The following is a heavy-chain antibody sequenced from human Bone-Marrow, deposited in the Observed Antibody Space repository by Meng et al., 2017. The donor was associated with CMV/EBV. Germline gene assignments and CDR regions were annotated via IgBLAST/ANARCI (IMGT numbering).Heavy chain of an antibody. CDR3: AKEAPYNWNTFDI. Sequence: GGSLRLSCAASGFTFSNSGIHWVRQAPGKGLEWVAFIRYDGINKYYADSVKGRFTISRDNSKNTLYLQMNSLRAEDTAVYYCAKEAPYNWNTFDIWGQGTMVTASS. CDR2: IRYDGINK. D-gene: IGHD1/OR15-1a*01. J-gene: IGHJ3*02. CDR1: GFTFSNSG. V-gene: IGHV3-30*02.